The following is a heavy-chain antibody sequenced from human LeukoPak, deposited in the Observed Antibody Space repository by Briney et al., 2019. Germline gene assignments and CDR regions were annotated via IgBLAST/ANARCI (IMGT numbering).Heavy chain of an antibody. D-gene: IGHD3-16*01. Sequence: SGTLSLTCAVPGASISNSYWWSWVRQPPGKGLEWIGEIFHTGGTNYNPSLESRVTMSLDKSRNQFSLKLTSVTAADTAVYYCARELRGMVDYWGQGTLVTVSS. CDR3: ARELRGMVDY. J-gene: IGHJ4*02. CDR2: IFHTGGT. CDR1: GASISNSYW. V-gene: IGHV4-4*02.